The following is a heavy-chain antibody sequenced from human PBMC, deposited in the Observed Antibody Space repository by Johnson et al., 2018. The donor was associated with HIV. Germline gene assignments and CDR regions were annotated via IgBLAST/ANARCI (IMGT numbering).Heavy chain of an antibody. V-gene: IGHV3-66*01. CDR3: ARGGRGVRITMIVVVPNDAFDI. J-gene: IGHJ3*02. D-gene: IGHD3-22*01. CDR1: GFTVSRNY. Sequence: LQLVESGGGVVQPGRSLRLSCAASGFTVSRNYMSWVRQAPGKGLAWVSVIYSGGSTTYADSVQGRFTIPRDTAKNSLYLQMNSLRAEDTAVYYSARGGRGVRITMIVVVPNDAFDIWGQGTMVTVSS. CDR2: IYSGGST.